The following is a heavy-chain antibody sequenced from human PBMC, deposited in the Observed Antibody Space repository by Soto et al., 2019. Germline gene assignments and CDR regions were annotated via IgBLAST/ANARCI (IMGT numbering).Heavy chain of an antibody. CDR1: GGSISSYY. CDR2: IYYSGST. J-gene: IGHJ5*02. D-gene: IGHD4-17*01. CDR3: ARGSTTVVTDWFDP. V-gene: IGHV4-59*01. Sequence: SETLSLTCTVSGGSISSYYWSWIRQPPGKGLEWIGYIYYSGSTNYNPSLKSRVTISVDTSKNQFSLKLSSVTAADTAVYYCARGSTTVVTDWFDPWGQGTLVTVSS.